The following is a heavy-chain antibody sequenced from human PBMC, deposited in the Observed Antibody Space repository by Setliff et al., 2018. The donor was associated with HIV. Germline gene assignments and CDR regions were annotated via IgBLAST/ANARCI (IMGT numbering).Heavy chain of an antibody. Sequence: LRLSCAASGFTFNKYIMSWVRQAPGKGLEWVSAISDNGGSTYYADSMEGRFTISRDNSKSAVYLQMNSLTAEDTALYYCVRDLARVIAHWGQGTLVTVSS. J-gene: IGHJ4*02. CDR1: GFTFNKYI. CDR2: ISDNGGST. CDR3: VRDLARVIAH. D-gene: IGHD2-21*01. V-gene: IGHV3-23*01.